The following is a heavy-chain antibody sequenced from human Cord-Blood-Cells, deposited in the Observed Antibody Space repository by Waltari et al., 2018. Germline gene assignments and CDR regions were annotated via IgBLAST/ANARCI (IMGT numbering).Heavy chain of an antibody. CDR1: GGSISSSSYY. Sequence: QLQLQESGPGLVKPSETLSITCTVSGGSISSSSYYWGWIRQPPGKGLEWIGSIYYSVRTYNNPSLKIRVTISVDTSKNQFSRKLSSVTAADTAVYYCARHSGIVGATFDYWGQGTLVTVSS. V-gene: IGHV4-39*01. CDR2: IYYSVRT. D-gene: IGHD1-26*01. J-gene: IGHJ4*02. CDR3: ARHSGIVGATFDY.